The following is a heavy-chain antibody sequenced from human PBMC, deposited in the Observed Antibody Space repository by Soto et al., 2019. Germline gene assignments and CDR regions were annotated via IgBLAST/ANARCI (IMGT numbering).Heavy chain of an antibody. CDR2: INAGNGNT. D-gene: IGHD6-19*01. Sequence: ASVKVSCKASGYTFTSYPMHWVRQAPGQRLEWMGWINAGNGNTKYSQKFQGRVTITRDTSASTAYMELSSLRSEDTAVYYCARFDAQWLVRGGYWGQGTLVTVSS. J-gene: IGHJ4*02. CDR1: GYTFTSYP. V-gene: IGHV1-3*01. CDR3: ARFDAQWLVRGGY.